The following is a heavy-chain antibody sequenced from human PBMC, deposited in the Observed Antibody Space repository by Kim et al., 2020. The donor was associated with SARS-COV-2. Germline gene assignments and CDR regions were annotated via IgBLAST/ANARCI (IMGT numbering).Heavy chain of an antibody. CDR3: ARHIPSRTTVFGVIVSPNWFDP. D-gene: IGHD3-3*01. CDR1: GASISSSSYY. CDR2: IYYSGST. J-gene: IGHJ5*02. Sequence: SETLSLTCTVSGASISSSSYYWAWIRQPPGKRLEWIGSIYYSGSTYSNPSLKSRVNMSVDTSKNQFSLKLSSVTAADTSVYYCARHIPSRTTVFGVIVSPNWFDPWGQGTLVTVSS. V-gene: IGHV4-39*01.